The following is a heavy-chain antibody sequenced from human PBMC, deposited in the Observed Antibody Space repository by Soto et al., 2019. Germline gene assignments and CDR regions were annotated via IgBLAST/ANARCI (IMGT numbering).Heavy chain of an antibody. Sequence: EVQLVESGGGLVQPGGSLRLSCAASVFTCSGSCMHWFRQAPGKGLVCVSRINGDGSGTSYADFVKGRFTSSRDNAKNTLFLQMNGLRAEDTAVYYCARGIFGSGTANDYWGQGTLVTVSS. CDR2: INGDGSGT. V-gene: IGHV3-74*01. CDR1: VFTCSGSC. D-gene: IGHD3-10*01. CDR3: ARGIFGSGTANDY. J-gene: IGHJ4*02.